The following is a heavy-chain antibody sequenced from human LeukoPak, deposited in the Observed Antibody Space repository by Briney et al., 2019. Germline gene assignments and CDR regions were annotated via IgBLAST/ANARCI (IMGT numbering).Heavy chain of an antibody. CDR3: ARALGSTWWFDP. V-gene: IGHV3-53*01. D-gene: IGHD1-26*01. J-gene: IGHJ5*02. CDR2: IYSGGST. Sequence: GGSLRLSCAASGFTVSSNYMSWVRQAPGKGLEWVSVIYSGGSTYYADSVKGRFTISRDNSKNTLYLQMNSLRAEDTAVYYCARALGSTWWFDPWGQGTLVTVSS. CDR1: GFTVSSNY.